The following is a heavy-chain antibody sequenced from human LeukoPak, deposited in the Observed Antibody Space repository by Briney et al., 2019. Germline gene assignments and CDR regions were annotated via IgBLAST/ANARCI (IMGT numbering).Heavy chain of an antibody. D-gene: IGHD3-22*01. CDR1: GYTFTGRY. CDR2: IDPDSGGT. Sequence: GASVKVSCKASGYTFTGRYIHWVRQAPGQGLEWIGWIDPDSGGTNYAQKFQGRVTMTRDTSISTAYMELSRLRSDDTAVYYCARETYYSRSSGYYYGNNFDYWGQGTLVTVSS. J-gene: IGHJ4*02. V-gene: IGHV1-2*02. CDR3: ARETYYSRSSGYYYGNNFDY.